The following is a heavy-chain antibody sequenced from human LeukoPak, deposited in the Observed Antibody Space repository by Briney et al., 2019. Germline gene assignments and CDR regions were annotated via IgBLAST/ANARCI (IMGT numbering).Heavy chain of an antibody. Sequence: PGGSLRLSCAASGFPFSIYAMSWVRQAPGKGLEWVSGISGSGGDTYYADSVKGRFTISRDNSKNRVYLHMNSLRAEDTAVYYCAKESTVTPGNVNWFDPWGQGTLVTVSS. CDR1: GFPFSIYA. CDR3: AKESTVTPGNVNWFDP. V-gene: IGHV3-23*01. D-gene: IGHD4-17*01. CDR2: ISGSGGDT. J-gene: IGHJ5*02.